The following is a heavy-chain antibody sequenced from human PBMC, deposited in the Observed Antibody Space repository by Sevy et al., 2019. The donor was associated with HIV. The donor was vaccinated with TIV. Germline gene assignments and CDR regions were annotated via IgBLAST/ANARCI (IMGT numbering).Heavy chain of an antibody. D-gene: IGHD1-26*01. V-gene: IGHV3-15*01. CDR1: GFIFSNAW. CDR3: GYSEYGYYYDY. J-gene: IGHJ4*02. CDR2: IKSKADGGTP. Sequence: GGSLRLSCGASGFIFSNAWMSWVRQAPGKGLEWVGRIKSKADGGTPEYAGPVKGTFTISRDDSIITLYLQRNGLRTDDTAVYYCGYSEYGYYYDYWGQGTLVTVSS.